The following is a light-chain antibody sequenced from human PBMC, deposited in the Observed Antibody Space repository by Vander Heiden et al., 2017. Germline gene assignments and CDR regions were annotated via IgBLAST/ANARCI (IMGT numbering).Light chain of an antibody. Sequence: EIGFTQSPATLSLSPGERATLSCRASQSVSSYLAWYQQKPGQAPRLLIYDASNRATGVPARFSGSGSERDFTLTISSLEPEDFAIYYCQQRSNWPAAFGGGTMVEIK. CDR3: QQRSNWPAA. CDR1: QSVSSY. J-gene: IGKJ4*01. CDR2: DAS. V-gene: IGKV3-11*02.